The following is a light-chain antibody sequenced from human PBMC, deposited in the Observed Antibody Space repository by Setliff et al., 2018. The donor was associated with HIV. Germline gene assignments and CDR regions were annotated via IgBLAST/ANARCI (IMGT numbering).Light chain of an antibody. CDR1: SSDVGGYNY. J-gene: IGLJ1*01. Sequence: QSVLTQPAFVYGSPGQSITISCTGTSSDVGGYNYVSCYQQHPGKVPKLMIYDVTKRPSGSSNHFSGSKSGDTASLTISGLQAEDEADYYCSSFIRSHIYVFGSGTKV. CDR2: DVT. V-gene: IGLV2-14*03. CDR3: SSFIRSHIYV.